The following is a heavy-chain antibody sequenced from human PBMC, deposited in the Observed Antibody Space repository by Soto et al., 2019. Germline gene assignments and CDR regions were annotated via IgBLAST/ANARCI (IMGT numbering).Heavy chain of an antibody. J-gene: IGHJ4*02. Sequence: GGSLRLSCAASGFTFSNYGMHWVRQAPGKGLEWVAVIWYDGSNKCYADSVKGRFTISRDNSKNTVYLQMNSLRVEDTAVYYCARLGSAWSLDYWGQGSLVTVSS. CDR3: ARLGSAWSLDY. CDR1: GFTFSNYG. D-gene: IGHD6-19*01. CDR2: IWYDGSNK. V-gene: IGHV3-33*01.